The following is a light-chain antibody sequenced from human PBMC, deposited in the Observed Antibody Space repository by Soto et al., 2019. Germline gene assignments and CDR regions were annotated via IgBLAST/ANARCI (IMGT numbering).Light chain of an antibody. CDR3: QQYNHWWA. V-gene: IGKV3-15*01. CDR2: ETS. Sequence: EIVLTQSPGTLSLSPGERATLSCRASQSVSSSYLAWYQQKPGQAPRLLIYETSTRATGIPGRFSGSGSGTEFTLTISSLQSEDFAVYYCQQYNHWWAFGQGTKVDIK. J-gene: IGKJ1*01. CDR1: QSVSSSY.